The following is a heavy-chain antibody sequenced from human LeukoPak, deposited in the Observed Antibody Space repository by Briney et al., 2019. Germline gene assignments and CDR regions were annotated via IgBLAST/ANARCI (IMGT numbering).Heavy chain of an antibody. Sequence: SGGSLRLSCTASGFTFSSYWMSWVRQAPGKGLEWVANIKQDGSEKYYVDFVKGRFTISRDNAKNSLYLQMNSLRAEDTAVYYCARDWAPGSLRNPLLRYWGQGTLVTVSS. CDR1: GFTFSSYW. V-gene: IGHV3-7*03. CDR3: ARDWAPGSLRNPLLRY. J-gene: IGHJ4*02. D-gene: IGHD1-14*01. CDR2: IKQDGSEK.